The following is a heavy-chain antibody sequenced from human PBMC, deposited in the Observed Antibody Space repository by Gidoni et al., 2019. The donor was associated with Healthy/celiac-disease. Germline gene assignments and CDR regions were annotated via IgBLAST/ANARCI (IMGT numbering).Heavy chain of an antibody. CDR1: GYTFTGYY. V-gene: IGHV1-2*04. CDR2: INPNSGGT. CDR3: ARGGGGKIRGFDY. J-gene: IGHJ4*02. D-gene: IGHD2-15*01. Sequence: QVQLVQYGAEVKKPGASVEVSCKASGYTFTGYYMHWVRQAPGQGLEWMGWINPNSGGTNYAQKFQGWVTMTRETSISTAYMELSRLRSDDTAVYYCARGGGGKIRGFDYWGQGTLVTVSS.